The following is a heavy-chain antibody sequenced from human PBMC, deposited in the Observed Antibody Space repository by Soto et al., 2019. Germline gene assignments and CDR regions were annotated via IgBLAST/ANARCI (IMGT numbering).Heavy chain of an antibody. CDR1: GYDFTTYG. CDR3: ARGRYVDY. CDR2: ISAHNGNT. D-gene: IGHD1-1*01. J-gene: IGHJ4*02. Sequence: QVHLVQSGAEVKKPGASVKVSCKGSGYDFTTYGITWVRQAPGQGLEWMAWISAHNGNTDYAQKLQGRDTVTRDTSTSTAYMELRSLRSDDTAVYYCARGRYVDYWGQGALVTVSS. V-gene: IGHV1-18*01.